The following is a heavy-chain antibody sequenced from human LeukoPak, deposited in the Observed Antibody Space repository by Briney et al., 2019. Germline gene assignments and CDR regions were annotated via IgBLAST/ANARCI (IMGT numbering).Heavy chain of an antibody. J-gene: IGHJ5*02. CDR1: GGSISSYY. Sequence: SETLSLTCTVSGGSISSYYWSWIRQPPGKGLEWIGYIYSSGSTNYNPSLKSRITISVDTSKNQFSLKLSSVTAADTAVYYCASSYYYGSGSDLGNWFDPWGQGTLVTVSS. CDR2: IYSSGST. CDR3: ASSYYYGSGSDLGNWFDP. D-gene: IGHD3-10*01. V-gene: IGHV4-59*01.